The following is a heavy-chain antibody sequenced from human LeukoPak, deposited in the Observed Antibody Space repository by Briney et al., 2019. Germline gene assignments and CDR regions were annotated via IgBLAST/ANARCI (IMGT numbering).Heavy chain of an antibody. CDR1: GGSISSYY. J-gene: IGHJ6*02. D-gene: IGHD2-2*02. V-gene: IGHV4-59*01. Sequence: SETLSLTCTVSGGSISSYYWSWIWQPPGKGLEWIGYIYYSGSTNYNPSLKSRVTISVDTSKNQFSLKLSSVTAADTAVYYCARGPTAILYYYYGMDVWGQGTTVTVSS. CDR2: IYYSGST. CDR3: ARGPTAILYYYYGMDV.